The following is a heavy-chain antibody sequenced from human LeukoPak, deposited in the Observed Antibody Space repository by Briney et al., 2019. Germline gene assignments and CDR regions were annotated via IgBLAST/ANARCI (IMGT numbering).Heavy chain of an antibody. V-gene: IGHV3-21*04. CDR2: ISSSSSYI. CDR1: GFTFSSYS. Sequence: GGSLRLSCAASGFTFSSYSMNWVRQAPGKGLEWVSSISSSSSYIYYADSVKGRFTISRDNAKNSLYLQMNSLRAEDTAVYYCARDRDSSGWSRFDYWGQGTLVTVSS. CDR3: ARDRDSSGWSRFDY. J-gene: IGHJ4*02. D-gene: IGHD6-19*01.